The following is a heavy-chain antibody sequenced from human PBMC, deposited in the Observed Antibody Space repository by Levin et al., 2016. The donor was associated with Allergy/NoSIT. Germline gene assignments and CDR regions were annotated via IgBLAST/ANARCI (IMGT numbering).Heavy chain of an antibody. V-gene: IGHV1-46*01. CDR2: IDPSSGST. Sequence: WVRQAPGQGLEWMGIIDPSSGSTSYAQKFQGRLTMTSDTSTSTVYMEVSSLTSDDTAVYYCATGRSTSWADYWGQGTLVTVSS. D-gene: IGHD6-13*01. CDR3: ATGRSTSWADY. J-gene: IGHJ4*02.